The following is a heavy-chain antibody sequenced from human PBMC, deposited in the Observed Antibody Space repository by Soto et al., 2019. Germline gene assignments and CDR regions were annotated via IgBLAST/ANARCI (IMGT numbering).Heavy chain of an antibody. Sequence: QVQLVQSGAEVKKPGASVKVSCKASGYTFTSYDINWVRQATGQGLAWMGWMNPDSGSTGYVQKFQGRVTMTRDTSVSTAYLELSSLTSEDAAVYYCTRRRGGTGVDFDYWGQGTPVTVSS. CDR3: TRRRGGTGVDFDY. CDR2: MNPDSGST. V-gene: IGHV1-8*01. J-gene: IGHJ4*02. D-gene: IGHD7-27*01. CDR1: GYTFTSYD.